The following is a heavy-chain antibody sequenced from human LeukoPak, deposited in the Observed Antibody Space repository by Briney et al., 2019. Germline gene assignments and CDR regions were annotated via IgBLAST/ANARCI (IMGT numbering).Heavy chain of an antibody. V-gene: IGHV4-59*11. J-gene: IGHJ3*02. D-gene: IGHD2-2*01. CDR3: ARERPAANAFDI. CDR2: IYYSGST. Sequence: TSSETLSPTCTVSGGSISSHYWSWIRQPPGKGLEWIGYIYYSGSTNYNPSLKSRVTISVDTSKNQFSLKLSSVTAADTAVYYCARERPAANAFDIWGQGTMVTVSS. CDR1: GGSISSHY.